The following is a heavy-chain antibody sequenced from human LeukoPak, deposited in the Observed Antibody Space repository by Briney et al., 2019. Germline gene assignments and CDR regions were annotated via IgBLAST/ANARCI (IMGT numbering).Heavy chain of an antibody. D-gene: IGHD5-24*01. J-gene: IGHJ5*02. CDR2: IKQDGSEK. CDR1: GXTFSNYW. CDR3: ARASDPWLQLT. V-gene: IGHV3-7*05. Sequence: GGSLRLSCAASGXTFSNYWMIWVRQAPGKGLEWVGNIKQDGSEKRYADSVRGRFSISRDKAQTSLYLQMNSLRAEDTAVYYCARASDPWLQLTWGQGTLVTVSS.